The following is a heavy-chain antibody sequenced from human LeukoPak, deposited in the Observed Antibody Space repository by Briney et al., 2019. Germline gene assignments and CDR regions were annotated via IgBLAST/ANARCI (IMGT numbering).Heavy chain of an antibody. CDR2: IYYSGST. D-gene: IGHD3-10*01. CDR3: ARGMASMVRGVIILWFDP. Sequence: SETLSLTCTVSGVSIDNYYWSWIRQPPGKGLEWIGYIYYSGSTKYNPSLKSRVTISLDTSKNQFSLQLTSVTAADTAVYYCARGMASMVRGVIILWFDPWGRGTLITVSS. J-gene: IGHJ5*02. V-gene: IGHV4-59*01. CDR1: GVSIDNYY.